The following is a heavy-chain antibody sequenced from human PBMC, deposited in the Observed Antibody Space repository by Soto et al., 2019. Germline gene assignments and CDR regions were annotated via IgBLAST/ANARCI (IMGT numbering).Heavy chain of an antibody. Sequence: PSETLSLTCAFDGVSFSCFYLSWIRQPPGKGLEWIGEINHSGSTNYNPSLKSRVTISVDTSKNQFSLKLSSVTAADTAVYYCARRPGHSSSWYPYYYYMDVWGKGTTVTVSS. V-gene: IGHV4-34*01. D-gene: IGHD6-13*01. CDR3: ARRPGHSSSWYPYYYYMDV. CDR2: INHSGST. CDR1: GVSFSCFY. J-gene: IGHJ6*03.